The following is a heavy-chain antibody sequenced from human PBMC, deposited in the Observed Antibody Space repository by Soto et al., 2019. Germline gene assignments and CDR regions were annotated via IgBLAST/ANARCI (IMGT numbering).Heavy chain of an antibody. J-gene: IGHJ4*02. V-gene: IGHV3-53*01. CDR1: GFAVSNNY. CDR3: ARAGSPFDSDSSGYWGFDH. Sequence: GGSLRLSCVASGFAVSNNYTNWVRQAPGKGLEWVSVVYSGGTTYYADSVRGRFTVSRDDSKNTLFLQMSSLRAEDTAVYYCARAGSPFDSDSSGYWGFDHWGQGTLVTVSS. D-gene: IGHD3-22*01. CDR2: VYSGGTT.